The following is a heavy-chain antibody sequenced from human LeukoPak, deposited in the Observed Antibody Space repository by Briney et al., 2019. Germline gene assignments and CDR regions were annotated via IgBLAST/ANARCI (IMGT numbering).Heavy chain of an antibody. CDR2: IKQDGSQK. Sequence: PGGSLRLSCAASGFTFSSYWMSWVRQAPGKGLEWVANIKQDGSQKYYADSVKGRFTISRDNAKNSLYLQMNSLRAEDTAMYYCTCPSAAGPNWGQGTLVTVSS. D-gene: IGHD6-13*01. J-gene: IGHJ4*02. CDR1: GFTFSSYW. CDR3: TCPSAAGPN. V-gene: IGHV3-7*03.